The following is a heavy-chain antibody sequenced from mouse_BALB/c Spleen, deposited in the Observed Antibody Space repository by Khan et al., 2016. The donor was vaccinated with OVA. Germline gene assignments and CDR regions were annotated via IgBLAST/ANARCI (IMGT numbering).Heavy chain of an antibody. Sequence: QVQLQQSGAELAKPGASVKMSCKASGYTFTSYWMHWVKQRPGQGLEWIGYINPATDYTEYNQKFKNKATLTADKSSSTAYMTLSSLTSEDSAVYYCVNHGSSSAWFTYWGQGTPVTVSA. CDR2: INPATDYT. CDR1: GYTFTSYW. V-gene: IGHV1-7*01. CDR3: VNHGSSSAWFTY. D-gene: IGHD1-1*01. J-gene: IGHJ3*01.